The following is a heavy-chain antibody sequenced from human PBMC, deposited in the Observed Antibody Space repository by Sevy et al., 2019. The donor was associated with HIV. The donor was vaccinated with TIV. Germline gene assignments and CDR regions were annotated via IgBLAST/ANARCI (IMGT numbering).Heavy chain of an antibody. V-gene: IGHV1-18*01. J-gene: IGHJ6*02. Sequence: ASVKVSCKASGYTFTSYGISWVRQAPGQGLEWMGWISAYNGNTNYAQKLQGRVTMTTDTSTSTAYMELRSLRSDDTAVYYCARDRSGSYYYGMDVWGQGTTVTVSS. CDR2: ISAYNGNT. CDR3: ARDRSGSYYYGMDV. CDR1: GYTFTSYG. D-gene: IGHD1-26*01.